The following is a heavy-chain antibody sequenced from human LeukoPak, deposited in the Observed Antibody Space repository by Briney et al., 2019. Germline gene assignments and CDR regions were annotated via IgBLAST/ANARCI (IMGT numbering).Heavy chain of an antibody. V-gene: IGHV3-7*01. J-gene: IGHJ4*02. CDR2: IKKDGSEK. CDR3: ARHLSGITGYTYGRGIDY. Sequence: GGSLRLSCTASGFTFCDYAMSWFRQAPGKGLEWVANIKKDGSEKYYVDSVKGRFTISRDNAKSSLFLQMNSLRAEDTAVYYCARHLSGITGYTYGRGIDYWGQGTLVTVSS. D-gene: IGHD5-18*01. CDR1: GFTFCDYA.